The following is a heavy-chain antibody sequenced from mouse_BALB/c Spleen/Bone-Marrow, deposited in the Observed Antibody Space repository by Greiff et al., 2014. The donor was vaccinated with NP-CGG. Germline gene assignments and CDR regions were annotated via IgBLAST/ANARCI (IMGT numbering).Heavy chain of an antibody. Sequence: VQLVESGAELVRPGVSVKLSCKGSGYTFTDFAIHWVKQRHTKSLEWIGVISPYYVDGGYNQKFKGKATMTIDRSSSTAYMELARPTSEYAAIYYCARGGASGLYYYAIDYWGQGTSVTVSS. V-gene: IGHV1S137*01. D-gene: IGHD3-1*01. CDR2: ISPYYVDG. CDR1: GYTFTDFA. J-gene: IGHJ4*01. CDR3: ARGGASGLYYYAIDY.